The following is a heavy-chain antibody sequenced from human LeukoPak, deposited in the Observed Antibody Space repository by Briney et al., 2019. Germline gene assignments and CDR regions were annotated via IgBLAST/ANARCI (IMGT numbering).Heavy chain of an antibody. Sequence: ASVKVSCKASGYTFTSYGISWVRQAPGQGLEWMGWISAYNGNTNYAQKLQGRVTMTTDTSTSTAYMELRSLRSDDTAVYYCARACPLPGMRDQPFDYWGQGTLVTVSS. CDR1: GYTFTSYG. D-gene: IGHD2-2*01. CDR2: ISAYNGNT. CDR3: ARACPLPGMRDQPFDY. J-gene: IGHJ4*02. V-gene: IGHV1-18*01.